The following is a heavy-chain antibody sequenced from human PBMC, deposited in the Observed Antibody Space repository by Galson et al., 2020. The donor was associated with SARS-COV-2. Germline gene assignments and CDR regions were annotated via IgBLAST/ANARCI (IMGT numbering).Heavy chain of an antibody. V-gene: IGHV5-51*01. CDR2: IYPSDSDR. CDR1: GYMFSNSW. D-gene: IGHD2-15*01. J-gene: IGHJ3*02. Sequence: GESLKISCQASGYMFSNSWIGWVRQVPGRGPAWLGFIYPSDSDRSYSPPFQGQVTFSVDKSINTAYLHWSSLKASDTATYYWARPLRDCSDGTGRYSYAFDIWGQGTLVTVSS. CDR3: ARPLRDCSDGTGRYSYAFDI.